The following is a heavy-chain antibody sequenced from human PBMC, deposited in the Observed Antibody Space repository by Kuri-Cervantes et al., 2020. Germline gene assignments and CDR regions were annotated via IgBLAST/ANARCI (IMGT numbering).Heavy chain of an antibody. V-gene: IGHV3-30*18. CDR3: AKSAIFGVVTPYYYYYGMDV. CDR1: GFTFSSYS. D-gene: IGHD3-3*01. J-gene: IGHJ6*02. Sequence: GESLKISCAASGFTFSSYSMNWVRQAPGKGLEWVAVISYDGSNKYYADSVKGRFTISRDNSKNTLYLQMNSLRAEDTAVYYCAKSAIFGVVTPYYYYYGMDVWGQGTTVTVSS. CDR2: ISYDGSNK.